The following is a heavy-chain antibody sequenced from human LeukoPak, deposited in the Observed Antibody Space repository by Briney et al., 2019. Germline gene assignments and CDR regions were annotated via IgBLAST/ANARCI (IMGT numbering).Heavy chain of an antibody. Sequence: GSLRLSCAVSGFTFSSYAMNWVRQAPGKGLEWVSSISGSGDSTQYADSVKGRFTISRDKSKNTLYLQMNSLRAEDTAVYYCATDRGYSYGHDYWGQGTLVTVSS. CDR3: ATDRGYSYGHDY. CDR2: ISGSGDST. J-gene: IGHJ4*02. V-gene: IGHV3-23*01. CDR1: GFTFSSYA. D-gene: IGHD5-18*01.